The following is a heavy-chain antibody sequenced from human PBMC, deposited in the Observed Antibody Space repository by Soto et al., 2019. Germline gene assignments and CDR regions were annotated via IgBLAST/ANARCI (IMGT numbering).Heavy chain of an antibody. J-gene: IGHJ1*01. CDR1: GYTFTGYY. CDR2: INPNSGGT. CDR3: AREKGYCSGGSCYVAEYFQH. D-gene: IGHD2-15*01. Sequence: QVQLVQSGAEVKKPGASVKVSCKASGYTFTGYYMHWVRQAPGQGLEWMGWINPNSGGTNYAQKFQGWVTMTRDTSISTAYRELSRLRSDDPAVYYCAREKGYCSGGSCYVAEYFQHLGQGTLVTVSS. V-gene: IGHV1-2*04.